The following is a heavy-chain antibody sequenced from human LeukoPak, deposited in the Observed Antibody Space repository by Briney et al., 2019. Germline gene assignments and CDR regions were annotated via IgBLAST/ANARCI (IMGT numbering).Heavy chain of an antibody. V-gene: IGHV3-33*01. CDR2: IWYDGSNK. Sequence: GGSLRLSCAASGFTFSSYGMHWVRQAPGKGLEWVAVIWYDGSNKYYADSVKGRFTISRDNSKNTLYLQMNSLRAEDTAVYYCATDRVVAYYYGSGSYGPFGYWGQGTLVTVSS. D-gene: IGHD3-10*01. J-gene: IGHJ4*02. CDR1: GFTFSSYG. CDR3: ATDRVVAYYYGSGSYGPFGY.